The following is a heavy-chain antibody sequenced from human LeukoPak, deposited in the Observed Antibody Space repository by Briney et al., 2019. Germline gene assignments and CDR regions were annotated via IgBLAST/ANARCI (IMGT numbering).Heavy chain of an antibody. J-gene: IGHJ5*02. Sequence: GSLRLSCVASGFAINTNYMNWVRQAPGKELEWVSITYFGGTTYYADSVKGRFTISRDNSKNTLYLQMNSLRADDTAVYYCARESERWFDPWGQGTLVTVSS. D-gene: IGHD5-24*01. CDR1: GFAINTNY. CDR2: TYFGGTT. V-gene: IGHV3-53*01. CDR3: ARESERWFDP.